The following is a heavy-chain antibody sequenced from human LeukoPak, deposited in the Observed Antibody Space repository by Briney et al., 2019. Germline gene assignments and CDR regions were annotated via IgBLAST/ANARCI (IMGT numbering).Heavy chain of an antibody. CDR3: AKDSTLWFGDSDH. Sequence: ASVKVSCKASGYTFTSYYMHWVRQAPGQGLEWMGMINPGGGSTGYAQKFQGRVTMTRDTSTSTVYMELSSLRAEDTAMYYCAKDSTLWFGDSDHWGQGTLVTVSS. CDR1: GYTFTSYY. D-gene: IGHD3-10*01. J-gene: IGHJ5*02. CDR2: INPGGGST. V-gene: IGHV1-46*01.